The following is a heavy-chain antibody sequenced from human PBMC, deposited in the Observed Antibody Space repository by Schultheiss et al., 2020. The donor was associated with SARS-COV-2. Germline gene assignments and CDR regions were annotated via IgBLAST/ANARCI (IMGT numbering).Heavy chain of an antibody. V-gene: IGHV4-39*01. CDR1: GGSISSGGYY. CDR3: ARHPPYRITMIERAFDI. Sequence: SETLSLTCTVSGGSISSGGYYWGWIRQPPGKGLEWIGSIYYSGSTYYNPSLKSRVTISVDTSKNQFSLKLSSVTAADTAVYYCARHPPYRITMIERAFDIWGQGTMVTVSS. J-gene: IGHJ3*02. CDR2: IYYSGST. D-gene: IGHD3-22*01.